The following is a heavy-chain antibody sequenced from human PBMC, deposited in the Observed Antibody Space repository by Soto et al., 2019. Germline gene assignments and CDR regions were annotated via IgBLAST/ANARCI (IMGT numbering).Heavy chain of an antibody. J-gene: IGHJ4*02. CDR1: GFTFSSYG. V-gene: IGHV3-30*18. CDR3: AKDRRAPYYDFWSGYYLVSY. D-gene: IGHD3-3*01. Sequence: GGSLRLSCAASGFTFSSYGMHWVRQAPGKGLEWVAVISYDGSNKYYADSVKGRFTISRDNSKNTLYLQMNSLRAEDTAVYYCAKDRRAPYYDFWSGYYLVSYWGQGTLVTV. CDR2: ISYDGSNK.